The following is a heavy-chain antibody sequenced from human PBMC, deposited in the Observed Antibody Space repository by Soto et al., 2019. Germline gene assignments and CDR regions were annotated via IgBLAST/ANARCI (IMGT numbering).Heavy chain of an antibody. CDR1: GGSISSYY. J-gene: IGHJ6*02. Sequence: SETLSLTCTVSGGSISSYYWSWIRQPPGKGLEWIGYIYYSGSTNYNPSLKSRVTISVDTSKNQFSLKLSSVTAADTAVYYCARDRGDYGGPPYYYYYYGMDVWGQGTTVTVSS. CDR3: ARDRGDYGGPPYYYYYYGMDV. V-gene: IGHV4-59*01. CDR2: IYYSGST. D-gene: IGHD4-17*01.